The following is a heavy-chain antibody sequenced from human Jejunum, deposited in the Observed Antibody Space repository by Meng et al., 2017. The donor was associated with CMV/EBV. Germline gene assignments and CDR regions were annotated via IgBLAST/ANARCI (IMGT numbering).Heavy chain of an antibody. CDR2: INPYDGHT. J-gene: IGHJ4*02. CDR3: ARGRVTYSSTSSLQF. CDR1: GDRFTTYT. V-gene: IGHV1-18*01. Sequence: SGDRFTTYTITWVRQAPGQGLEWMGWINPYDGHTNFAESLQGRLTMTTDTSSSTAYMELRSLRSDDTAVYYCARGRVTYSSTSSLQFWGQGSLVTVSS. D-gene: IGHD4-11*01.